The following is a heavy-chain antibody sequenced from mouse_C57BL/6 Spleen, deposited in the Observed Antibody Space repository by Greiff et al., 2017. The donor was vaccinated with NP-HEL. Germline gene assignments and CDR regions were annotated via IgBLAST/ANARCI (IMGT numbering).Heavy chain of an antibody. J-gene: IGHJ1*03. Sequence: QVQLKESGPELVKPGASVKISCKASGYAFSSSWMNWVKQRPGKGLEWIGRIYPGDGDTNYNGKFKGKATLTADKSSSTAYMQLSSLTSEDSAVYFCARSEGYGSSHWYFDVWGTGTTVTVSS. CDR3: ARSEGYGSSHWYFDV. V-gene: IGHV1-82*01. D-gene: IGHD1-1*01. CDR2: IYPGDGDT. CDR1: GYAFSSSW.